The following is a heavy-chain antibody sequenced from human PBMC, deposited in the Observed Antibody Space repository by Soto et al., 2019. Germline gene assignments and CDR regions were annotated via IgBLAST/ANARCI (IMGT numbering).Heavy chain of an antibody. CDR2: IYPGHSDT. J-gene: IGHJ4*02. D-gene: IGHD2-15*01. CDR3: ARRIEGFTPHFDY. CDR1: GYSFTSYW. Sequence: PGESLKISCKGSGYSFTSYWIGWVRQMPGKGLEWMGIIYPGHSDTRYSPSFQGQVTISADKSISTAYLQWSSLKASDTAMYFCARRIEGFTPHFDYWGQGTLVTVSS. V-gene: IGHV5-51*01.